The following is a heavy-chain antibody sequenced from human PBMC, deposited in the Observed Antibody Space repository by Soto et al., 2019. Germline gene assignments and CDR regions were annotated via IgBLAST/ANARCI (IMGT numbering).Heavy chain of an antibody. CDR2: INSDGSIT. CDR1: GFTFSSYW. D-gene: IGHD3-16*02. Sequence: EVQLVESGGGLVQPGGSLRLSCAASGFTFSSYWMHWVRQVPEKGLVWVSRINSDGSITNYADAVKGRFTISRDNVKNKLYLQMNSLRAEDTAVYYCVGYPRSVGGSDRPDYWGKGTLVTVSS. CDR3: VGYPRSVGGSDRPDY. J-gene: IGHJ4*02. V-gene: IGHV3-74*01.